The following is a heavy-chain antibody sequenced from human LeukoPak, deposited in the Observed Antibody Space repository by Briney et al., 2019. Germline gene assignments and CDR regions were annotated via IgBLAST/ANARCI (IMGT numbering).Heavy chain of an antibody. J-gene: IGHJ4*02. CDR2: IFSRGST. D-gene: IGHD6-19*01. Sequence: SETLSLTCTVSGGSISNYYWSWIRQPAGKGLEWIGRIFSRGSTNYNPSLESRVTMSVDTSKNQFSLRLSSMTAADTAVYYCARDQGIVESGRVSDCWGQGMLVTVSS. CDR1: GGSISNYY. V-gene: IGHV4-4*07. CDR3: ARDQGIVESGRVSDC.